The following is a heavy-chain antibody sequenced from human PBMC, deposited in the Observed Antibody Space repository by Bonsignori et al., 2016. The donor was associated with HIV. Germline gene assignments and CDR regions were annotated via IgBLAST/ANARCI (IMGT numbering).Heavy chain of an antibody. Sequence: SVKVSCKASGGTFSSYAISWVRQAPGQGLEWMGGIIPILGIANYAQKFQGRVTITADESTSTAYMELSSLRSEDTAVYYCARDQSMDTAALFDYWGQGTLVTVSS. D-gene: IGHD5-18*01. CDR2: IIPILGIA. CDR3: ARDQSMDTAALFDY. V-gene: IGHV1-69*10. CDR1: GGTFSSYA. J-gene: IGHJ4*02.